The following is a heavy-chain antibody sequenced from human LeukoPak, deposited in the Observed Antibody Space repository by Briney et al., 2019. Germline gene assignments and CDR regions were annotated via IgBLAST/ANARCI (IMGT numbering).Heavy chain of an antibody. CDR1: GYTFSDYG. CDR3: GRSREGLYSGSSLDY. CDR2: ISGYNGNT. Sequence: ASVKVSCKASGYTFSDYGISWVRQAPGQGLEWMGWISGYNGNTNYAQKLQGRGTMTTDTTTRTAYMELRSLKSDDTAVYYCGRSREGLYSGSSLDYWGQGTLVTVSS. D-gene: IGHD1-26*01. J-gene: IGHJ4*02. V-gene: IGHV1-18*01.